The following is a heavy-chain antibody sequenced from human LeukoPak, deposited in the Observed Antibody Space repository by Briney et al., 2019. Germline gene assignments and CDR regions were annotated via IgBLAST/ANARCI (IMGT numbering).Heavy chain of an antibody. CDR3: ARDDYYGSGSNFDY. V-gene: IGHV4-38-2*02. CDR2: IYHSGST. D-gene: IGHD3-10*01. CDR1: GYSISSGYY. J-gene: IGHJ4*02. Sequence: KTSETLSLTCAVSGYSISSGYYWGWIRQPPGKGLEWIGSIYHSGSTYYNPSLKSRVTISVDTSKNQFSLKLSSVTAADTAVYYCARDDYYGSGSNFDYWGQGTLVTVSS.